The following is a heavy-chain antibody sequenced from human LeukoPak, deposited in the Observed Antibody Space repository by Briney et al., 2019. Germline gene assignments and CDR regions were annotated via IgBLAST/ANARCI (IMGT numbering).Heavy chain of an antibody. D-gene: IGHD3-10*01. J-gene: IGHJ3*02. CDR3: AREMVGGAFDI. V-gene: IGHV1-69*06. CDR1: GGTFSSYA. CDR2: IIPIFGTA. Sequence: SVKVSCTASGGTFSSYAISWVRQAPGQGLEWMGGIIPIFGTANYAQKFQGRVTITADKSTSTAYMELSSLRSEDTAVYYCAREMVGGAFDIWGQGTMVTVSS.